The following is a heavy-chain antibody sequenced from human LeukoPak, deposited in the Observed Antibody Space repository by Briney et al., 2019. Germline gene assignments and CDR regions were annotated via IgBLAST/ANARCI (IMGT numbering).Heavy chain of an antibody. Sequence: SETLSLTCTVSGYSISSGYYWGWIRQPPGKGLEWIGSIYHSGSTYYNPSLKSRVTISVDTSKNQFSLKLSSVTAADTAVYYCARAASSSPRKYNWFDPWGQGTLVTVSS. CDR2: IYHSGST. D-gene: IGHD6-6*01. CDR3: ARAASSSPRKYNWFDP. V-gene: IGHV4-38-2*02. CDR1: GYSISSGYY. J-gene: IGHJ5*02.